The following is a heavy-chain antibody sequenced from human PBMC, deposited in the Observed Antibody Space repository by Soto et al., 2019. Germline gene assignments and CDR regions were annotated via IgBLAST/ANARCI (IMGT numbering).Heavy chain of an antibody. CDR3: ARVRVRFLEWLGSEG. CDR2: IIPIFGTA. CDR1: GGTFSSYA. Sequence: QVQLVQSGAEVKKPGSSVKVSCKASGGTFSSYAFSWVRQAPGQGLEWMGGIIPIFGTANYAQKFQRRVTITADESTSTAYMELSSLRSEDTAVYYCARVRVRFLEWLGSEGWGQGTLVTVSS. D-gene: IGHD3-3*01. V-gene: IGHV1-69*12. J-gene: IGHJ4*02.